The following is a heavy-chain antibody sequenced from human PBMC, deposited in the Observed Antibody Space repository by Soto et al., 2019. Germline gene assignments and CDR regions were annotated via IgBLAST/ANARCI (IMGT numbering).Heavy chain of an antibody. D-gene: IGHD3-22*01. CDR3: ARSGPGGYIDY. CDR2: TYYRSKWHS. Sequence: QTLSLACAISGDSVSSNNAAWNLIRQSPSRGLEWLGRTYYRSKWHSGYAVSVRSRISISPDTSKNRFSLQLNSVTPDDTAVYYCARSGPGGYIDYWGRGTLVTVSS. CDR1: GDSVSSNNAA. J-gene: IGHJ4*02. V-gene: IGHV6-1*01.